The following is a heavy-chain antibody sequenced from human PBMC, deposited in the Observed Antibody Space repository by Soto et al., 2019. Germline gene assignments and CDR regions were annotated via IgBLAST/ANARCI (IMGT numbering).Heavy chain of an antibody. CDR3: ARGINYYDSGDDAFDI. J-gene: IGHJ3*02. Sequence: QVQLVQSGAEVKKPGASVKVSCKASGYTFTSYDINWVRQATGQGLEWMGWMNPNSGNTGYAQKVXGXAXMXXTNSISTAYMELSSLRSEDTAVYYCARGINYYDSGDDAFDIWGQGTMVTVSS. V-gene: IGHV1-8*01. CDR1: GYTFTSYD. D-gene: IGHD3-10*01. CDR2: MNPNSGNT.